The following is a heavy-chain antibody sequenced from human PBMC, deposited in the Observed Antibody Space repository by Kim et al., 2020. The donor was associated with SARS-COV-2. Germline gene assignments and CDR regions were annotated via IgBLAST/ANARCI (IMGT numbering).Heavy chain of an antibody. CDR2: IWFDGSNK. CDR1: GFTFSSYG. J-gene: IGHJ6*03. Sequence: GGSLRLSCAASGFTFSSYGMHWVRQAPGKGLEWLAFIWFDGSNKNYTDSVKGRFAVSRDNSKNTLYLQMNSLRAEDTAVYYCARVAAAGPYYYYYYMDVWGKGTTVTVSS. V-gene: IGHV3-33*01. D-gene: IGHD6-13*01. CDR3: ARVAAAGPYYYYYYMDV.